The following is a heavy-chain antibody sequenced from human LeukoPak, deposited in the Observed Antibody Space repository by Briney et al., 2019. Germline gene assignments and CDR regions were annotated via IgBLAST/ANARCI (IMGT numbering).Heavy chain of an antibody. Sequence: GGSLRLSCAASGFTFDDYAMHWVRQAPGKGLEWVSLISGDGGTTYYADSVEGRFTISRDNSKNTLYLQVNNLRAEDTAVYYCARPSIAVAGYFDFWGQGTLVTVSS. D-gene: IGHD6-19*01. CDR2: ISGDGGTT. CDR1: GFTFDDYA. J-gene: IGHJ4*02. V-gene: IGHV3-23*01. CDR3: ARPSIAVAGYFDF.